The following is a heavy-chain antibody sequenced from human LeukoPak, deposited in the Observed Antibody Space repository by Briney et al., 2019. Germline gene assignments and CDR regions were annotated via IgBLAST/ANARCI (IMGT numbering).Heavy chain of an antibody. CDR2: IYPGDSET. J-gene: IGHJ4*02. V-gene: IGHV5-51*01. CDR3: ARREDYYDTSGYPTYYFDY. CDR1: GYRFGSYW. D-gene: IGHD3-22*01. Sequence: GESLKISCQGFGYRFGSYWIAWVRQMPGKGLEWMGMIYPGDSETRYSPSFQGQVTISADKSISTAFLQWSSLAASDTALYYCARREDYYDTSGYPTYYFDYWGQGTLVTVSS.